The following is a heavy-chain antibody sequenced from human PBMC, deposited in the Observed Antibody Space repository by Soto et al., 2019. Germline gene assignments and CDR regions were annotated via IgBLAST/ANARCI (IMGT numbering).Heavy chain of an antibody. CDR1: GFTFSSYS. CDR2: ISSSSSTI. Sequence: EVQLVESGGGLVQPGGSLRLSCAASGFTFSSYSMNWVRQAPGKGLEWVSYISSSSSTIYYADSVKGRFTISRDNAKNSLYLQMNSLRDEDTAVYYCARELGATTTLGYYYYYGMDVWGQGTTVTVSS. D-gene: IGHD1-26*01. CDR3: ARELGATTTLGYYYYYGMDV. J-gene: IGHJ6*02. V-gene: IGHV3-48*02.